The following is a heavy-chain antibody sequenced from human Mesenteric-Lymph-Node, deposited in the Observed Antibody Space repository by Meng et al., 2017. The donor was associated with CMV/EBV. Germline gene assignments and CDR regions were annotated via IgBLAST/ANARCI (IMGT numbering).Heavy chain of an antibody. Sequence: GGSLRLSCAASGFTFGNFAMNWVRQAPGKGLEWVSSITSSSTYTYYADSMKGRFTISRDDAKNSLFLQMNSLRAEDTAVYYCARDGTGTTEYYGMDVWGQGTTVTVSS. CDR1: GFTFGNFA. V-gene: IGHV3-21*04. J-gene: IGHJ6*02. CDR3: ARDGTGTTEYYGMDV. D-gene: IGHD1-1*01. CDR2: ITSSSTYT.